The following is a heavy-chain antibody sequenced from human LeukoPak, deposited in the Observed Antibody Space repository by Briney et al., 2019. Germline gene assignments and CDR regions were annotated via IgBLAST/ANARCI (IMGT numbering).Heavy chain of an antibody. V-gene: IGHV3-9*01. CDR3: AKDKATGTTRGYFDY. CDR1: GFTFDDYA. D-gene: IGHD1-1*01. J-gene: IGHJ4*02. Sequence: GRSLRLSCAASGFTFDDYAMHWARQAPGKGLEWVSGISWNSGSIGYADSVKGRFTISRDNAKNSLYLQMNSLRAEDTALYYCAKDKATGTTRGYFDYWGQGTLVTVSS. CDR2: ISWNSGSI.